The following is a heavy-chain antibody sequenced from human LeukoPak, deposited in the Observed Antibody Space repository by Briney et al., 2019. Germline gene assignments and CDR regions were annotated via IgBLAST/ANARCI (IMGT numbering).Heavy chain of an antibody. V-gene: IGHV1-18*01. D-gene: IGHD3-22*01. Sequence: ASVKVSCKASGYTFTSYGISWVRQAPGQGLEWRGWISAYNGNTNYAQKLQGRGTMTTDTSTSTAYMELRSLRSDDTAVYYCARDTNSQYDIYYYSMDVWGKGTTVTVSS. CDR2: ISAYNGNT. CDR3: ARDTNSQYDIYYYSMDV. J-gene: IGHJ6*03. CDR1: GYTFTSYG.